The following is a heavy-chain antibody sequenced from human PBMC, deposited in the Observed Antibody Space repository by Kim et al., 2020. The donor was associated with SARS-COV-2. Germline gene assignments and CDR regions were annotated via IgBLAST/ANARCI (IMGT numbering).Heavy chain of an antibody. CDR3: TWDYVGYYYGMDV. CDR1: GFTFGDYA. Sequence: GGSLRLSCTASGFTFGDYAMSWFRQAPGKGLEWVGFIRSKAYGGTTEYAASVKGRFTISRDDSKSIAYLQMNSLKTEDTAVYYCTWDYVGYYYGMDVWGQGTTVTVSS. J-gene: IGHJ6*02. D-gene: IGHD3-10*01. CDR2: IRSKAYGGTT. V-gene: IGHV3-49*03.